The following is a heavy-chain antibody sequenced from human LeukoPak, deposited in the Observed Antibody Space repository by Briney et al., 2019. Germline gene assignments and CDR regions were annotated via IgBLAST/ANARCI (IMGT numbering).Heavy chain of an antibody. V-gene: IGHV3-30*02. D-gene: IGHD1-14*01. CDR1: GFSFGFYG. CDR2: IRTDGSID. CDR3: AKDQPEAYFDY. J-gene: IGHJ4*02. Sequence: GGSLRLSCAASGFSFGFYGLHWVRQAPGKGLEWVASIRTDGSIDYYADSVRGRFTISSDNAKNTLYLQMNSLRAEDAALYYCAKDQPEAYFDYWGQGTLVTVSS.